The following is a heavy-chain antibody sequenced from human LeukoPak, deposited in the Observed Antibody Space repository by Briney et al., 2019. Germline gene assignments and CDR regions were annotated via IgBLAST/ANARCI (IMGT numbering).Heavy chain of an antibody. D-gene: IGHD6-6*01. CDR2: ISYDGSNK. CDR1: GFTFSSYA. V-gene: IGHV3-30-3*01. CDR3: AKDLWYTSSSEEY. J-gene: IGHJ4*02. Sequence: GGSLRLSCAASGFTFSSYAMHWVRQAPGKGLEGVAVISYDGSNKYYADSVKGRFSISRDNSKNTLSLEMNSLRAEDTAVYYCAKDLWYTSSSEEYWGQGTLVTVSS.